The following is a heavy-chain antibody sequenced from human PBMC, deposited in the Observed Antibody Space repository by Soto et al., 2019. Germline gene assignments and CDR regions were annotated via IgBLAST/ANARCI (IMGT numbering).Heavy chain of an antibody. Sequence: ASVTVSCQASGNTFLNYAIHWVRQAPGQRLEWLGWIQGGNSKTKYSERFQGRLTFTRDTVATTVNMELTSLTSEDTAVYYCGRDQSGTGYYVDWFDPWGQGTLVTVSS. CDR1: GNTFLNYA. CDR2: IQGGNSKT. J-gene: IGHJ5*02. D-gene: IGHD3-10*02. V-gene: IGHV1-3*01. CDR3: GRDQSGTGYYVDWFDP.